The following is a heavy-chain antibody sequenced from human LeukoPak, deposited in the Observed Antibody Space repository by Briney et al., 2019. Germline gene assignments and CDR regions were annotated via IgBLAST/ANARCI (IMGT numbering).Heavy chain of an antibody. CDR1: GFTFSSYA. D-gene: IGHD3-3*01. Sequence: GGSLRLSCAASGFTFSSYAMSWVRQAPGKGLEWVSAISGSGGSTYYADSVKGRFTISRDNSKNTLYLQMNSLRAEDTAVYYCAKDPVLRFLEWLFDYWGQGTLVTVSS. CDR2: ISGSGGST. V-gene: IGHV3-23*01. CDR3: AKDPVLRFLEWLFDY. J-gene: IGHJ4*02.